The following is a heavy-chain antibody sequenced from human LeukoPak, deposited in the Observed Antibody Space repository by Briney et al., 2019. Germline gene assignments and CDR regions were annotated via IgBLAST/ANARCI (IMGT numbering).Heavy chain of an antibody. J-gene: IGHJ4*02. V-gene: IGHV4-39*01. CDR3: ARQGQRYDSSGYPLYYFDY. D-gene: IGHD3-22*01. Sequence: SETLSLTCTVSGGSISSSSYYWGWIRQPPGKGLEWIGSIYYSGSTYYNPSLKSRVTISVDTSKNQFSLKLSSVTAADTAVYYCARQGQRYDSSGYPLYYFDYWGQGTLVTVSS. CDR1: GGSISSSSYY. CDR2: IYYSGST.